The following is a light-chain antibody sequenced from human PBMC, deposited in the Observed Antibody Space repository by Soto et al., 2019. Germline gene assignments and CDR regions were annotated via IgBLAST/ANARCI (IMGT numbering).Light chain of an antibody. CDR1: SSDVGGYNY. CDR3: CSYAGSNSWV. J-gene: IGLJ1*01. V-gene: IGLV2-8*01. CDR2: EVS. Sequence: QSVLTQPPSASGSPGQSVTFSCTGTSSDVGGYNYVSWYQQHPGKAPKLMIYEVSQRPSGVPDRFSGSKSGNTASLTVSGLQAEDEADYYCCSYAGSNSWVFGTGTKVTVL.